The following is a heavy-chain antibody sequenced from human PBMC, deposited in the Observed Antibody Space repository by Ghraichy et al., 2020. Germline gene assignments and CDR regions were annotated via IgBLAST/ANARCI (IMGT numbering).Heavy chain of an antibody. Sequence: ASVKVSCKASGYTFTSYAMNWVRQAPGQGLEWMGWINTNTGNPTYAQGFTGRFVFSLDTSVSTAYLQISSLKAEDTAVYYCARDSSRGGYSYGLFDPWGQGTLVTVSS. CDR1: GYTFTSYA. J-gene: IGHJ5*02. CDR3: ARDSSRGGYSYGLFDP. CDR2: INTNTGNP. V-gene: IGHV7-4-1*02. D-gene: IGHD5-18*01.